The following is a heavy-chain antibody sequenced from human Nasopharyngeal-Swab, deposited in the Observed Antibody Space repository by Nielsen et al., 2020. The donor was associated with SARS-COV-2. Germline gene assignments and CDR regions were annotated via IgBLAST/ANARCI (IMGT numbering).Heavy chain of an antibody. V-gene: IGHV3-48*03. CDR3: ARGYYGSGSYYLDAFDI. J-gene: IGHJ3*02. CDR1: GFTFSSYE. CDR2: ISSSGSTI. D-gene: IGHD3-10*01. Sequence: GGSLRLSCAASGFTFSSYEMNWVRQAPGKGLEWVSYISSSGSTIYYADSVKGRFTISRDNAKNPLYLQMNSLRAEDTAVYYCARGYYGSGSYYLDAFDIWGQGTMVTVSS.